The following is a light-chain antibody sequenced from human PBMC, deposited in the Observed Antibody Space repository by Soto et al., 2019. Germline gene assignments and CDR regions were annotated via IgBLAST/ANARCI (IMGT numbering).Light chain of an antibody. CDR2: DTS. J-gene: IGKJ1*01. CDR3: HHYGSSRT. CDR1: QSVNSFY. Sequence: EIVLTQSPGTLSLSPGERATLSCRASQSVNSFYLAWYQQKPGQAPRLLIYDTSTRATGIPDRFSGSGSGTDFTLTISRLEPEDFAVYYCHHYGSSRTFGQGTKVEIK. V-gene: IGKV3-20*01.